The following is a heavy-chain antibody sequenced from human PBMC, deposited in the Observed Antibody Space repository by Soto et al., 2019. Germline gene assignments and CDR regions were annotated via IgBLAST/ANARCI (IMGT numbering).Heavy chain of an antibody. J-gene: IGHJ6*02. V-gene: IGHV4-61*01. D-gene: IGHD3-22*01. Sequence: SETLSLTCTVSGSSVSSGSYYWSWIRQPPGKGLEWIGYIYYSGSTNYNPSLKSRVTISVDTSKNQFSLKLSSVTAADTAVYYCARAQGYYDSSGYYPLFYYGMDVWGQGTTVTVS. CDR3: ARAQGYYDSSGYYPLFYYGMDV. CDR2: IYYSGST. CDR1: GSSVSSGSYY.